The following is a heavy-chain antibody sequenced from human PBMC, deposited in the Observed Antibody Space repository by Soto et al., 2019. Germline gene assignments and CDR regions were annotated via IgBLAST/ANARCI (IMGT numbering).Heavy chain of an antibody. CDR3: AKLGTMGVFDN. J-gene: IGHJ4*02. Sequence: GGSLRLSCAASGFTFSSYAMSWVRQAPGKGLEWLAGITFRGDYTYYADSVKGRFSLSRDNSRNRLDLQMNNLKVEDTALYYCAKLGTMGVFDNWGRGTLVTVSS. CDR1: GFTFSSYA. CDR2: ITFRGDYT. V-gene: IGHV3-23*01. D-gene: IGHD1-26*01.